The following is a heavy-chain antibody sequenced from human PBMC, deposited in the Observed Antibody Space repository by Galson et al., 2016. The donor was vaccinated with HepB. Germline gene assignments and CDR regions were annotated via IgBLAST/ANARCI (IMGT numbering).Heavy chain of an antibody. CDR1: GYNFIDYW. Sequence: QSGAEVTKPGESLEISCKVSGYNFIDYWIGWVRQMPGKGLEWMGIIYPSDSDTRYSPSFQGQVTISVDKSTSTAYLRWGSLKASDTAMYYCARFPPVRGYSGISFDIWGQGTMVTVSS. J-gene: IGHJ3*02. D-gene: IGHD5-12*01. CDR3: ARFPPVRGYSGISFDI. V-gene: IGHV5-51*01. CDR2: IYPSDSDT.